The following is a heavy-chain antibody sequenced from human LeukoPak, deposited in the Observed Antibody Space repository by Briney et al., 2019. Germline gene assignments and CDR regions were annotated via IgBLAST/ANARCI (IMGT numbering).Heavy chain of an antibody. V-gene: IGHV3-13*01. CDR3: AKAFDYNGLRGEGGSFDC. J-gene: IGHJ4*02. D-gene: IGHD4-11*01. CDR1: GFNFSKND. CDR2: IGVGGDA. Sequence: GGSLRLSCVASGFNFSKNDMHWVRQTTERRLEWVSAIGVGGDAYYADPVKGRFTISRDNGKSSVYLQMNSLRAGDTAVYFCAKAFDYNGLRGEGGSFDCWGQGALVTVSS.